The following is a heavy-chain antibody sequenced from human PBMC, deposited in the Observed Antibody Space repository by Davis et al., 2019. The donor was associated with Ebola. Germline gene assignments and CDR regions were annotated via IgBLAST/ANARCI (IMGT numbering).Heavy chain of an antibody. Sequence: ASVTVSCMASGYTLTSYGISWVRQAPGQGLEWMGWISPYNGNTNYAQKLQGRVTMTTDTSTSTAYMELRSLRSDDTAVYYCARDEYYDILTGNTGFDYWGQGTLVTVSS. V-gene: IGHV1-18*04. D-gene: IGHD3-9*01. CDR2: ISPYNGNT. CDR1: GYTLTSYG. CDR3: ARDEYYDILTGNTGFDY. J-gene: IGHJ4*02.